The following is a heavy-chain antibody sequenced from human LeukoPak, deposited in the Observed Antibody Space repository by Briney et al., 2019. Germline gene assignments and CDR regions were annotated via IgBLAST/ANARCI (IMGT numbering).Heavy chain of an antibody. CDR3: ARRDLPWGHYYFDY. Sequence: GESLKISCKGSGYPFTTYWIGWVRQMPGKGLEWMGIIYPDDSDTRYSPSFQGQVTISADKSISTAYLQWSSLKASDTAMYYCARRDLPWGHYYFDYWGQGTLVTVSS. CDR2: IYPDDSDT. D-gene: IGHD3-16*01. V-gene: IGHV5-51*01. J-gene: IGHJ4*02. CDR1: GYPFTTYW.